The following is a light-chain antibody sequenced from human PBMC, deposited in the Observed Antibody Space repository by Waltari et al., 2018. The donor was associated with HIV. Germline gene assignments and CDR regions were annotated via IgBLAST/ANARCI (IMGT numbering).Light chain of an antibody. CDR2: QDS. Sequence: SYELPQPPSVSVSPGQTASITCSGDKLGDKYACWYQQKPGQSPVLVIYQDSKRPSGILERFSGSNSGNTATLTISGTQAMDEADYYCQAWDSSTHVVFGGGTKLTVL. V-gene: IGLV3-1*01. J-gene: IGLJ2*01. CDR1: KLGDKY. CDR3: QAWDSSTHVV.